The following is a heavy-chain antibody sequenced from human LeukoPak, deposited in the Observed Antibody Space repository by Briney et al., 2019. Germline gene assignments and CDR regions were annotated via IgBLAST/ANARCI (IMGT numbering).Heavy chain of an antibody. CDR3: VRDGGVSGYDLLDY. V-gene: IGHV3-7*01. Sequence: PGGSLRLSCVASGFTFRNYWMTWVRQAPGKGLEWVAHINQDGSEEHYMDSVKARFTISRDNAKNSLSLQMNSLRAEDTAVYYCVRDGGVSGYDLLDYWGQGTLVTVSP. J-gene: IGHJ4*02. CDR2: INQDGSEE. D-gene: IGHD5-12*01. CDR1: GFTFRNYW.